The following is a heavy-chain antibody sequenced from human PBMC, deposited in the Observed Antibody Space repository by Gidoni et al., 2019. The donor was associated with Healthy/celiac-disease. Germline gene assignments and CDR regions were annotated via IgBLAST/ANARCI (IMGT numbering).Heavy chain of an antibody. V-gene: IGHV3-23*01. CDR3: AKDRIPAGYYYYYGMDV. Sequence: EVQLLESGGGLVQPGGSLRLSCAASGFTFRSYAMSWVRQAPGQGLEWVSAISGSGGSTDYADSVKGRFTISRDNSKNTLYLQMNSLRAEDTAVYYCAKDRIPAGYYYYYGMDVWGQGTTVTVSS. CDR2: ISGSGGST. D-gene: IGHD6-25*01. J-gene: IGHJ6*02. CDR1: GFTFRSYA.